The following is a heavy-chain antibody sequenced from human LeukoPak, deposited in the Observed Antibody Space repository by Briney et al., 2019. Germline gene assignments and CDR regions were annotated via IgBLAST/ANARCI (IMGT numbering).Heavy chain of an antibody. CDR3: AREVRWKGLDH. CDR1: GFTFSSYG. CDR2: ITSSGGTT. V-gene: IGHV3-48*01. D-gene: IGHD4-23*01. J-gene: IGHJ4*02. Sequence: GGSLRLSCAASGFTFSSYGMNWVRQAPGKGLEWVSYITSSGGTTYFADSVKGRFTVSRDKATNSLYLQMNSLRVEDTAVYYCAREVRWKGLDHWGQGTLVAVSS.